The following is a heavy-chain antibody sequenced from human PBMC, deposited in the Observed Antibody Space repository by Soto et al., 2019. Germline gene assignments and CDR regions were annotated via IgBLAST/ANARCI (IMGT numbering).Heavy chain of an antibody. CDR2: ISYDGSNK. CDR3: TRVKDIVVVVAAIDY. CDR1: GFTCSSYA. Sequence: QVQLVESGGGVVQPGRSLRLSCAASGFTCSSYAMHWVRQAPGKGLEWVAVISYDGSNKYYADSVKGRFTISRDNSKNTLYLQMNSLRAEDTAVYYCTRVKDIVVVVAAIDYWGQGTLVTVSS. J-gene: IGHJ4*02. V-gene: IGHV3-30-3*01. D-gene: IGHD2-15*01.